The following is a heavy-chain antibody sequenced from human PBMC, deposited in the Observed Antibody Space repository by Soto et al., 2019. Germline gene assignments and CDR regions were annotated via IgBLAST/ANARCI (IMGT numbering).Heavy chain of an antibody. CDR1: GGSISSGGYY. J-gene: IGHJ6*02. V-gene: IGHV4-31*03. D-gene: IGHD3-3*01. CDR3: ARGGPVLEWLLPNYYYYGMDV. Sequence: SETLSLTCTVSGGSISSGGYYWSWIRQHPGKGLEWIGYIYYSGSTYYNPSLKSRVTISVDTSKNQFSLKLSSVTAADTAVYYCARGGPVLEWLLPNYYYYGMDVWGQGTTVTV. CDR2: IYYSGST.